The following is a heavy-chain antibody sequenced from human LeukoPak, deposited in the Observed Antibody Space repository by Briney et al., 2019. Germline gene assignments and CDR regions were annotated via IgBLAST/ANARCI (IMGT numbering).Heavy chain of an antibody. V-gene: IGHV3-30*04. CDR2: ISYDGSNK. J-gene: IGHJ4*02. CDR1: GFTFSSYA. Sequence: GGSLRLSCAASGFTFSSYAMDWVRQAPGKGLEWVAVISYDGSNKYYADSVKGRFTISRDNSKSTLCLQMNSLRAEDTAVYYCAKQLGYCSDGSCYFPYWGQGTLVTVSS. D-gene: IGHD2-15*01. CDR3: AKQLGYCSDGSCYFPY.